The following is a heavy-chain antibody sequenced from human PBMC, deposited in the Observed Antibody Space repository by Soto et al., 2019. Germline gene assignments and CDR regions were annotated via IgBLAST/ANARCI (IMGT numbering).Heavy chain of an antibody. D-gene: IGHD2-2*01. Sequence: ASVKVSCKASGYTFTSYVISWVRQAPGQGLEWMGWISAYNGNTNYAQKLQGRVTMTTDTSTSTAYMELRSLRSDDTAVYYCARDERYCSSTSCYHDAFDIRGQGTMVTGSS. CDR2: ISAYNGNT. CDR1: GYTFTSYV. J-gene: IGHJ3*02. CDR3: ARDERYCSSTSCYHDAFDI. V-gene: IGHV1-18*01.